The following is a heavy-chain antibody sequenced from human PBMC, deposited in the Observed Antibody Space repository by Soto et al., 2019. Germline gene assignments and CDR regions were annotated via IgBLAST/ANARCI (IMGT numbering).Heavy chain of an antibody. CDR2: ISGSGGST. Sequence: EVQLLESGGGLVQPGGSLRLSCAASGFTFSSYAMSWVRQAPGKGLEWVSTISGSGGSTYYADSVKGRFTISRDNSKNTLYLQMNSLRAEDTAVYYCAKSSRGLRFLDYWGQGTLVTVSS. J-gene: IGHJ4*02. D-gene: IGHD3-3*01. V-gene: IGHV3-23*01. CDR1: GFTFSSYA. CDR3: AKSSRGLRFLDY.